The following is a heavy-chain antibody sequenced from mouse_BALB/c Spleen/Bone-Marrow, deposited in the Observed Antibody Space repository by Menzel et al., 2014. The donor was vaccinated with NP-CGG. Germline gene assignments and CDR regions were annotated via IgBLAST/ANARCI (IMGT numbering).Heavy chain of an antibody. V-gene: IGHV5-9-3*01. J-gene: IGHJ3*01. Sequence: LVEPGGGLVKPGGSLKTSCVASGFNFSSYAMSWVRQTPEKRLEWVATISSGGSYTYYPDSVKGRFTISRDNAKNTLSLKMSSLRSEDTAMYYCARKNDYDAASFAYCDPTTLITVSA. CDR2: ISSGGSYT. CDR1: GFNFSSYA. CDR3: ARKNDYDAASFAY. D-gene: IGHD2-4*01.